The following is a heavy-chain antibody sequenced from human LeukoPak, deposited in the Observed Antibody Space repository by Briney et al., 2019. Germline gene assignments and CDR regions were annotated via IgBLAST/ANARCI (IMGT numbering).Heavy chain of an antibody. V-gene: IGHV3-66*01. CDR3: AAHYYDSSGYYQLFRY. J-gene: IGHJ4*02. D-gene: IGHD3-22*01. CDR2: IYIGGST. Sequence: GGSLRLSCAASGFTVSTNYMSWVRQAPGKGLEWVSVIYIGGSTYYANSVKGRFTISRDNSKNTLYLQMNSLRAEDTAVYYCAAHYYDSSGYYQLFRYWGQGTLVTVSS. CDR1: GFTVSTNY.